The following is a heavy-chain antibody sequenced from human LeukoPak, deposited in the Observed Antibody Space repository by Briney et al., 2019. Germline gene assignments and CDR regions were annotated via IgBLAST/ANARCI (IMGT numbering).Heavy chain of an antibody. Sequence: GGSLRLSCAASGFTVSSNYMSWVRQAPGKGLEWVSVIYGGGSTYYADSVKGRFTISRDNSKNTLYLQMNSLRAEDTAVYYCARVPTMASALFDYWGQGTLVTVSS. V-gene: IGHV3-66*01. J-gene: IGHJ4*02. CDR3: ARVPTMASALFDY. D-gene: IGHD3-10*01. CDR1: GFTVSSNY. CDR2: IYGGGST.